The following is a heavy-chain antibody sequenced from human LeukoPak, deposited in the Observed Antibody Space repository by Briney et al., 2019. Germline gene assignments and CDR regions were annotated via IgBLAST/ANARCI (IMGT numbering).Heavy chain of an antibody. V-gene: IGHV3-48*03. CDR1: GFTFSSYE. Sequence: GGSLRLSCAASGFTFSSYEMNWDRQAPGKGLEWVSYMSSSGTKIYYADSVKGRFTISRDNAKNSLYLQMNSLRVEDTGVYYCARALDLQHWGQGTLVTVSS. CDR2: MSSSGTKI. J-gene: IGHJ1*01. CDR3: ARALDLQH.